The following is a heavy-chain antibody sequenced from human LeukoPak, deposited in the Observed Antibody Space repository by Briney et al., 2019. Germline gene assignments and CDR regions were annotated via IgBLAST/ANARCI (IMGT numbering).Heavy chain of an antibody. Sequence: GAPVKVSCKASGGTFSSYTISWVRQAPGQGVEWMGRIIPILGIANYAQKFQGRVTITADKSTSTAYMELSSLRSEDTAVYYCALKSSHYDSSGYKDYWGQGTLVTVSS. J-gene: IGHJ4*02. V-gene: IGHV1-69*02. CDR1: GGTFSSYT. CDR3: ALKSSHYDSSGYKDY. CDR2: IIPILGIA. D-gene: IGHD3-22*01.